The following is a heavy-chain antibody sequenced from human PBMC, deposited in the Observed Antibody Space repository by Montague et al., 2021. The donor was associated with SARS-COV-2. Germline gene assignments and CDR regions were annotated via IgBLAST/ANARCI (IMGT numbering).Heavy chain of an antibody. J-gene: IGHJ3*02. D-gene: IGHD1-14*01. CDR3: ARETMTADAFDI. V-gene: IGHV4-59*02. Sequence: SETLSLTCTVSGASVGSSYWGWIRQSPGKGPEWIGYLYSVGSTDYNPSLKSRATISRDTSKNQFSLKVRSVTAADTAVYYCARETMTADAFDIWGQGTMVTVSS. CDR1: GASVGSSY. CDR2: LYSVGST.